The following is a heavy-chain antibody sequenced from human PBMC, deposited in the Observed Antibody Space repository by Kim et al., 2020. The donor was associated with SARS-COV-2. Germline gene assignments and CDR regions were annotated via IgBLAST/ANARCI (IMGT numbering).Heavy chain of an antibody. Sequence: KFQGTGTMTRDTSTSTVYMELSSLRSEDTAVYYCAREDILTGYFVYGMDVWGQGTTVTVSS. V-gene: IGHV1-46*01. CDR3: AREDILTGYFVYGMDV. J-gene: IGHJ6*02. D-gene: IGHD3-9*01.